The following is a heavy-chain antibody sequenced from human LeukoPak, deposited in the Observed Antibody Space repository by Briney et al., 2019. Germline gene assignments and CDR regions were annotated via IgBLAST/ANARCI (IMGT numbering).Heavy chain of an antibody. CDR1: GFTFSDYY. CDR3: ARHYSSGWYRYFDY. D-gene: IGHD6-19*01. CDR2: ISSSGSTI. V-gene: IGHV3-11*04. J-gene: IGHJ4*02. Sequence: KPGGSLRLSCAASGFTFSDYYMSWIRQAPGKGLEWVPYISSSGSTIYYADSVKGRFTISRDNAKNSLSLQMNSLRAEDTAVYYCARHYSSGWYRYFDYWGQGTLVTVSS.